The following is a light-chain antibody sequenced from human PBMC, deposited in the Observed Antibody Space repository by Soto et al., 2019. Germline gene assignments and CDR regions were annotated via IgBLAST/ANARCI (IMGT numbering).Light chain of an antibody. CDR2: DVS. J-gene: IGLJ1*01. CDR1: SSDVGGYNY. Sequence: QSALTQPRSVSGSPGQSVTISCTGTSSDVGGYNYVSWYQQHPGKAPKVMIYDVSKRPSGVPDRFSGSKSRNTASLTISGLQAEDEADYYCCSYAGSYTYVFGTGTKVTVL. V-gene: IGLV2-11*01. CDR3: CSYAGSYTYV.